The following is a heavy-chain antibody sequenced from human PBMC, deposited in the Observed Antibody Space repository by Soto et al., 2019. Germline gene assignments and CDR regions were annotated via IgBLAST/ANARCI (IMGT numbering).Heavy chain of an antibody. J-gene: IGHJ4*02. CDR3: AKGAGSGYRNYFDY. D-gene: IGHD3-22*01. CDR1: GFTFSSYA. Sequence: GGSLRLSCAASGFTFSSYAMHWVRQAPGKGLEWVAVISYDGSDKYYLDSVKGRFTISRDNSKNTLYLQMNTLRAEDTAVYYCAKGAGSGYRNYFDYWGQGTLVTVS. CDR2: ISYDGSDK. V-gene: IGHV3-30*18.